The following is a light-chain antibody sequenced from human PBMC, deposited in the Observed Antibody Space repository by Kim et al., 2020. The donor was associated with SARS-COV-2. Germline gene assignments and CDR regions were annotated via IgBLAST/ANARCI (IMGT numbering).Light chain of an antibody. V-gene: IGKV1-5*03. CDR3: QQYDTYPWT. Sequence: DIQMTQSPSTVSASVGDTVTITCRASQNIRDWLAWFQQKPGTAPKVLIYKTPTLERGVPSRFSASGSGTYYTLTISSLQPDDFATYFCQQYDTYPWTFGQGTKVDIK. CDR1: QNIRDW. J-gene: IGKJ1*01. CDR2: KTP.